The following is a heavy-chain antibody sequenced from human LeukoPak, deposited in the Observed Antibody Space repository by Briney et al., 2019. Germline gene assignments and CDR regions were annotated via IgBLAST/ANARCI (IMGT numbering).Heavy chain of an antibody. Sequence: PSETLSLTCTVSGVSISSYYWGWIRQPPGKGLEWIGSIYYSGSTYYNPSLKSRVTISVDTSKNQFSLKLSSVTAADTAVYYCARGPRWAPLLFDPWGQGTLVTVSS. CDR1: GVSISSYY. D-gene: IGHD4-23*01. J-gene: IGHJ5*02. V-gene: IGHV4-39*07. CDR3: ARGPRWAPLLFDP. CDR2: IYYSGST.